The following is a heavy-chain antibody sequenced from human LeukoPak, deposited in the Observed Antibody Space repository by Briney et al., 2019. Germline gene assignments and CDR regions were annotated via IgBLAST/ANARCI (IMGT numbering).Heavy chain of an antibody. CDR2: ISGSGGST. D-gene: IGHD3-9*01. Sequence: PGGSLRLSCAASGFTFSSYAVSWVRQAPGKGLEWVSAISGSGGSTYYADSVKGRFTISRDNSKNTLYLQMNSLRAEDTAVYYCAKEVRYFDWLTDGGVSWYFDLWGRGTLVTVSS. V-gene: IGHV3-23*01. CDR3: AKEVRYFDWLTDGGVSWYFDL. CDR1: GFTFSSYA. J-gene: IGHJ2*01.